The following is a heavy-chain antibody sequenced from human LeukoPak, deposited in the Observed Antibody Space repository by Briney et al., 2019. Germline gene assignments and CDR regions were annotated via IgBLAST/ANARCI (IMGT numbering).Heavy chain of an antibody. CDR1: GGSISSSRW. CDR3: ARESGSYLWRSWLNP. D-gene: IGHD3-16*01. J-gene: IGHJ5*02. V-gene: IGHV4-4*02. CDR2: IYHSGST. Sequence: PSGTLSLTCAVSGGSISSSRWWGWVRQPPGKGLEWIGEIYHSGSTNYNPSLKSRVTISVDKSKNQFSLKLSSVTAADTAVYYCARESGSYLWRSWLNPWGQGTLVTVSS.